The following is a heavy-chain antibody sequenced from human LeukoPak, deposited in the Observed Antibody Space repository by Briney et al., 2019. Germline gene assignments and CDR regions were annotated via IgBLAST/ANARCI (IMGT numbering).Heavy chain of an antibody. CDR1: GFTFSSYA. Sequence: GGPLRLSCAASGFTFSSYAMSWVRQAPGKGLEWVSAISASGVSTYYADSVKGRFTISRDNSKNTLFLQMNSLRAEDTAVYYCAKGGRAAGNDYFDYWGQGTLVTVSS. V-gene: IGHV3-23*01. CDR3: AKGGRAAGNDYFDY. J-gene: IGHJ4*02. CDR2: ISASGVST. D-gene: IGHD6-13*01.